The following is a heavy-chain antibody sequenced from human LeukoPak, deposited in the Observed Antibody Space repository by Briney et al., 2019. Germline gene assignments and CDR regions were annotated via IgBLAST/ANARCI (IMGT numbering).Heavy chain of an antibody. CDR3: SRESGSYHGNDY. Sequence: ASVKVSCKASGYTFTGYYMHWVRQAPGQGLEWMGRINPNNGATNYAQKLRGRVTITGDKSISTAYMELSSLRSDDTAVYYCSRESGSYHGNDYWGQGTLVTVSS. CDR2: INPNNGAT. V-gene: IGHV1-2*06. J-gene: IGHJ4*02. D-gene: IGHD1-26*01. CDR1: GYTFTGYY.